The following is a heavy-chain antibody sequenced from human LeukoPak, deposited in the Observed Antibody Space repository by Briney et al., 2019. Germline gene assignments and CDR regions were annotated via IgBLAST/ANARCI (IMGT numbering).Heavy chain of an antibody. CDR1: GFTFSSYA. Sequence: GRSLRLSCAASGFTFSSYAMHWVRQAPGKGLEWVSAISGSGGSTYYADSVKGRFTISRDNSKNTLYLQMNSLRAEDTAVYYCARDRYSSSDFDYWGQGTLVTVSS. D-gene: IGHD6-13*01. J-gene: IGHJ4*02. V-gene: IGHV3-23*01. CDR2: ISGSGGST. CDR3: ARDRYSSSDFDY.